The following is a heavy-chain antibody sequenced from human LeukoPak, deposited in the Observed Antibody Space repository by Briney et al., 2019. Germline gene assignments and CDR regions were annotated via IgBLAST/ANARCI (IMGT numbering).Heavy chain of an antibody. J-gene: IGHJ5*02. CDR1: GYTFTGYY. V-gene: IGHV1-69*13. CDR2: IIPITGTA. D-gene: IGHD1-26*01. Sequence: GASVKVSCKASGYTFTGYYMHWVRQAPGQGLEWMGGIIPITGTANYAQKFQGRVTITADESTSTAYMELSSLRSDDTAVYYCARDRKWELGNWFDPWGQGTLVTVSS. CDR3: ARDRKWELGNWFDP.